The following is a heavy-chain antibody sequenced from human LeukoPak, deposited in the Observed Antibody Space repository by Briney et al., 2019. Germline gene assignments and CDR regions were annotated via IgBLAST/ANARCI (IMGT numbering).Heavy chain of an antibody. CDR3: ARRTYSRSSSIFDN. D-gene: IGHD6-6*01. V-gene: IGHV1-18*01. CDR2: MSAYNGNA. CDR1: GYTFTSYG. J-gene: IGHJ4*02. Sequence: ASVKVSCKASGYTFTSYGISWVRQAPGQGLEWMGWMSAYNGNANYAQKLQGRVTVTTDTSTSTAYMELRCLRSDDTAVYYCARRTYSRSSSIFDNWGQGTLVTVSS.